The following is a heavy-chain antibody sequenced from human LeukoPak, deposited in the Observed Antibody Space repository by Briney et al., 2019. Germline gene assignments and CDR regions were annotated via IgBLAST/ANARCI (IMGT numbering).Heavy chain of an antibody. Sequence: PWESLRLSCAASGFTFSSYAMRWVRQAPGKGLEWVGVISYDGSNKYYADSVKGRFTISRDNSKNTLYLQMNSLRAEDTAVYYCARDLEPQELLWFGGFDYWGQGTLVTVSS. V-gene: IGHV3-30-3*01. J-gene: IGHJ4*02. D-gene: IGHD3-10*01. CDR1: GFTFSSYA. CDR2: ISYDGSNK. CDR3: ARDLEPQELLWFGGFDY.